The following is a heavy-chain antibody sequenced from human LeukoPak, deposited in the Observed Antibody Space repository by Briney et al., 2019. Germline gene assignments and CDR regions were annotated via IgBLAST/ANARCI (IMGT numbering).Heavy chain of an antibody. V-gene: IGHV1-8*01. CDR1: GYTFTSYD. CDR3: ARHSSSSSWFDP. CDR2: MNPNSGNT. J-gene: IGHJ5*02. D-gene: IGHD6-6*01. Sequence: VASVKVSCKASGYTFTSYDINWVRQATGQGLERMGWMNPNSGNTGYAQKFQGRVTMTRNTSISTAYMELSSLRSEDTAVYYCARHSSSSSWFDPWGQGTLVTVSS.